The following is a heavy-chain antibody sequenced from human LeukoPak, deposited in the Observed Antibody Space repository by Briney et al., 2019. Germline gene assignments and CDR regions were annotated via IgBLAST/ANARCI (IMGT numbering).Heavy chain of an antibody. D-gene: IGHD3-22*01. Sequence: SQTLSLTCTVSGGSISSGDYYWSWIRQPPGKGLEWITYMYYSGSTYYNPSLKSRVTMSADTSKNQLSLKLSSVTAADTAVYYCARPYYYDSRIDPWGQGILVTVSS. CDR1: GGSISSGDYY. J-gene: IGHJ5*02. V-gene: IGHV4-30-4*01. CDR3: ARPYYYDSRIDP. CDR2: MYYSGST.